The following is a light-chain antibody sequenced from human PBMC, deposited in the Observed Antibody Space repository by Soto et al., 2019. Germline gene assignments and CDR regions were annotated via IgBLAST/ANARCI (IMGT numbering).Light chain of an antibody. CDR2: EVS. V-gene: IGLV2-8*01. Sequence: QSALTQPPSASGSPGQSVTISCTGTSSDVGGYNYVSWYQQHPGKAPKLMIYEVSKRLSGVPDRFSGSKSGNTASLTVSGLQAEDEADYYCSSYAGRSTVICGGRTKLTVL. CDR3: SSYAGRSTVI. CDR1: SSDVGGYNY. J-gene: IGLJ2*01.